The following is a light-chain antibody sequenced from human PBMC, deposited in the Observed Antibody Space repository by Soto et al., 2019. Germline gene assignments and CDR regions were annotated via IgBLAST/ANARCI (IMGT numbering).Light chain of an antibody. Sequence: DIPMTQSPSSLSASVGDRVTITCQASQDISNYLNWYQQKPGKAPKLLIYDVSNLEKGVPSRFSGSGSGTDFTFTISSLQPEDIATYYCQQYGHLLTFGPGTRVDMK. CDR3: QQYGHLLT. CDR1: QDISNY. J-gene: IGKJ3*01. CDR2: DVS. V-gene: IGKV1-33*01.